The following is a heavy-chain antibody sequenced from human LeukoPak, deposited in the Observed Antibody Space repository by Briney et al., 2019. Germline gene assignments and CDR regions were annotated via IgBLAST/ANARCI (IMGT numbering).Heavy chain of an antibody. J-gene: IGHJ4*02. CDR2: ISWNSGSI. CDR3: ARKNGLDY. CDR1: GFTFDDYA. V-gene: IGHV3-9*01. Sequence: GRSLRLSCAASGFTFDDYAMHWVRQAPGKGLEWVSGISWNSGSIGYADSVKGRFTISRDNAKNSLYLQMNSLRAEDTAVYYCARKNGLDYWGQGTLVTVSS.